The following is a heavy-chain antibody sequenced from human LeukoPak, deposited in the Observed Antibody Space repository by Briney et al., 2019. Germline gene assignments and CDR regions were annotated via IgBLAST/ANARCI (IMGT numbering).Heavy chain of an antibody. CDR2: ISGSGGST. CDR1: GFTFSSYA. J-gene: IGHJ4*02. Sequence: PGGSLRLSCAASGFTFSSYAMSWVRQAPGKGLEWVSAISGSGGSTYYADSVKGRFTISRDNSKNTLYLQMNSLRAEDTAVYYCAKALTMVRGVSPGFDYWGQGTPVTVSS. D-gene: IGHD3-10*01. CDR3: AKALTMVRGVSPGFDY. V-gene: IGHV3-23*01.